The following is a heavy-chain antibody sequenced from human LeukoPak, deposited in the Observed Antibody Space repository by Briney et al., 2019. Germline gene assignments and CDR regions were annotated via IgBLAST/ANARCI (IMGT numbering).Heavy chain of an antibody. D-gene: IGHD6-19*01. CDR3: ARNEAPDPWLRKVYYFDY. Sequence: ASVKVSCKASGYTFASYGISWVRQTPGQGLEWMGWISAYNGNTNYARKLHGRVTMTTDTSTSTAYMELRSVRSDDTAVYYCARNEAPDPWLRKVYYFDYWSQRTLVTVSS. J-gene: IGHJ4*02. CDR2: ISAYNGNT. CDR1: GYTFASYG. V-gene: IGHV1-18*01.